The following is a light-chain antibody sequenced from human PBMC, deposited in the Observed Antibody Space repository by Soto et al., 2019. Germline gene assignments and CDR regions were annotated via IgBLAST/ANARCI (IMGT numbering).Light chain of an antibody. CDR3: HQRQSWPRT. Sequence: IVLTHSPATLSSFPGYRVTLSCRARQYINTRVDLYQHRPGQAPRLLIYQTSIRAAGIPARFSASGSGTDFTLTISDVQPEDFALYYCHQRQSWPRTFGQGTKVDIK. CDR2: QTS. CDR1: QYINTR. V-gene: IGKV3-11*01. J-gene: IGKJ1*01.